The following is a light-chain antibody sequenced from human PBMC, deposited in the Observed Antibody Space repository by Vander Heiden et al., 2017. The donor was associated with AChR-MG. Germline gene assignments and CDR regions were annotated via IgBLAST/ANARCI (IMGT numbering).Light chain of an antibody. CDR1: QDVSNY. V-gene: IGKV1-33*01. CDR3: QQDDSLPHT. J-gene: IGKJ4*01. CDR2: DAF. Sequence: DMQMNQSPSSLSAPVGDSATITCQANQDVSNYLYWYQQKPGKPPKLLISDAFNLERGVPLRFSGSGSGTDFTFTISSLQPEDVATYYCQQDDSLPHTFGGRTKVQIK.